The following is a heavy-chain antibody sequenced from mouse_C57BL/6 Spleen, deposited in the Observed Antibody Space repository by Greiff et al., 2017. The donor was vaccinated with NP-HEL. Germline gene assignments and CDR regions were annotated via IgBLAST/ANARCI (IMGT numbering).Heavy chain of an antibody. CDR1: GYTFTSYD. V-gene: IGHV1-85*01. CDR2: IYPRDGSP. J-gene: IGHJ4*01. Sequence: VQLQQSGPELVKPGASVKLSCKASGYTFTSYDINWVKQRPGQGLEWIGWIYPRDGSPKYNEKFKGKATLTVDTSSSTAYMELHSLTSEDSAVYFCAKHAMDYWGQGTSVTVAS. CDR3: AKHAMDY.